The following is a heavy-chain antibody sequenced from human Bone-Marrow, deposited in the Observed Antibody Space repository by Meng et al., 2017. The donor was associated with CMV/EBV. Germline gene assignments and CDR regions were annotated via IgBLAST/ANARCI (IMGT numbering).Heavy chain of an antibody. D-gene: IGHD5-24*01. CDR2: IYSEGSTT. CDR1: GCTLSNYA. CDR3: AKDDNGYKGEGGS. J-gene: IGHJ5*02. V-gene: IGHV3-23*03. Sequence: GGSLRLSWAASGCTLSNYATSWVRQAPGKGLEWVSVIYSEGSTTPYAVSVKGRFTVFRANSENTVYMPMSSLRAEDTAIYSWAKDDNGYKGEGGSWGQGTLVTVSS.